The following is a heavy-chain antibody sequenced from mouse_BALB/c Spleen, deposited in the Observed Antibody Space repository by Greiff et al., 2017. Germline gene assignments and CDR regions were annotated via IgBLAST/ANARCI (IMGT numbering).Heavy chain of an antibody. CDR2: IDPYNGGT. V-gene: IGHV1S135*01. Sequence: VHVKQSGPELVKPGASVKVSCKASGYAFTSYNMYWVKQSHGKSLEWIGYIDPYNGGTSYNQKFKGKATLTVDKSSSTAYMHLNSLTSEDSAVYYCARVTMITTYAMDYWGQGTSVTVSS. CDR3: ARVTMITTYAMDY. J-gene: IGHJ4*01. D-gene: IGHD2-4*01. CDR1: GYAFTSYN.